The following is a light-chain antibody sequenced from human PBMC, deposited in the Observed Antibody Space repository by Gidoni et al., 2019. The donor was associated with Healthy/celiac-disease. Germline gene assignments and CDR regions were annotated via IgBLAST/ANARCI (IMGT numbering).Light chain of an antibody. Sequence: DIQMTQSPSSLSASVGDRVTITCRASQSISSYLNWYQQKPGKAPKLLIYAASSLQSGVPSRFSGSGYGTDLTLTISSMQPEDCATYYCQQSYSTPPSTFGPGTKVDIK. CDR1: QSISSY. CDR2: AAS. J-gene: IGKJ3*01. V-gene: IGKV1-39*01. CDR3: QQSYSTPPST.